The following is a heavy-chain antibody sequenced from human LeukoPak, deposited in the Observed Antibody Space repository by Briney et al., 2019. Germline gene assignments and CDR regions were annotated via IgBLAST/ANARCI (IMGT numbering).Heavy chain of an antibody. J-gene: IGHJ4*02. D-gene: IGHD5-24*01. V-gene: IGHV3-48*01. Sequence: GGSLRLSCAASGFTFSSYEMNWVRQAPGKGLEWVSYISSSGTTMYYADSVKGRFTISRDNGKNSVFLQMNSLRPEDTAVYYCARGEDHQDGIGTNRFDNWGQGALVTVSS. CDR3: ARGEDHQDGIGTNRFDN. CDR2: ISSSGTTM. CDR1: GFTFSSYE.